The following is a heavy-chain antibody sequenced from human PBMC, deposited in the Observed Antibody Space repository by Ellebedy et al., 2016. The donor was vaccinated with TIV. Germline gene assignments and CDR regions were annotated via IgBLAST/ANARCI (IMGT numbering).Heavy chain of an antibody. V-gene: IGHV3-30*03. CDR3: ARDSRGSNDY. CDR2: ISYDGSNK. D-gene: IGHD6-13*01. J-gene: IGHJ4*02. Sequence: PGGSLRLSCAASGFTFSSYGMHWVRQAPGKGLEWVAVISYDGSNKYYADSVKGRFTISRDNSKTTLYLQMNSLRAEDTAVYYCARDSRGSNDYWGQGTLVTVSS. CDR1: GFTFSSYG.